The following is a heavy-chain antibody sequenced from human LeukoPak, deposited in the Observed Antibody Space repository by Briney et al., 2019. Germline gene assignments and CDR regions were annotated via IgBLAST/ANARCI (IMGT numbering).Heavy chain of an antibody. CDR3: ARDVNNYFDY. Sequence: GGSLRLSCSASGFTFSTFSMYWVRQAPGKGLEWVAVISHDLTYQAYADSVKGRFTISRDDSKNTLYVQMNSLRTEDTAFYYCARDVNNYFDYWGLGTLVTVSS. CDR2: ISHDLTYQ. J-gene: IGHJ4*02. V-gene: IGHV3-30*04. CDR1: GFTFSTFS.